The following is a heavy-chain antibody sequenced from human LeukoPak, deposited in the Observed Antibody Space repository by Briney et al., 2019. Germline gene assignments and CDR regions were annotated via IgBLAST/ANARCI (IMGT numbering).Heavy chain of an antibody. CDR2: INHSGST. J-gene: IGHJ4*02. D-gene: IGHD6-6*01. CDR3: ARPGFALAPLRGTPFDY. Sequence: SETLSLTCAVYGGSFSDFYWSWIRQPPGKGLEWIGEINHSGSTNYSPSLKSRVTISVDTSKNQFSLKLSSVTAADTAVYYCARPGFALAPLRGTPFDYWGQGTLVTVSS. V-gene: IGHV4-34*01. CDR1: GGSFSDFY.